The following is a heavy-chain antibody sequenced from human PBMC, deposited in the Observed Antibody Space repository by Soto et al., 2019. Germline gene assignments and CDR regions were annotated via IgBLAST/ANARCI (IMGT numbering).Heavy chain of an antibody. Sequence: QVQLQQWGAGLLKPSETLSLTCAVYGGSFSGYYWSWIRQPPGKGLEWIGEINHSGSTNYNPSLKSRVTISVDTSKNQFCLKLSSVTVADTAVYYCARGSVAGLSGYWYFDLWGRGTLVTVSS. D-gene: IGHD6-19*01. CDR1: GGSFSGYY. CDR2: INHSGST. J-gene: IGHJ2*01. CDR3: ARGSVAGLSGYWYFDL. V-gene: IGHV4-34*01.